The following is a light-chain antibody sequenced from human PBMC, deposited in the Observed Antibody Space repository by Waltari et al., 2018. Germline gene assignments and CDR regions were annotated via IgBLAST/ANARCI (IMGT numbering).Light chain of an antibody. J-gene: IGKJ4*01. CDR2: DAS. CDR3: QQRSNWPLT. CDR1: QSVSSF. Sequence: EIVLTQSPANLSLSPGERGTLSCRASQSVSSFLTWFQQKPGQAPRLLIYDASKRATGIPARFSGSGSGTDVTLTISSLEPEDFAVYYCQQRSNWPLTFGGGTKVEFK. V-gene: IGKV3-11*01.